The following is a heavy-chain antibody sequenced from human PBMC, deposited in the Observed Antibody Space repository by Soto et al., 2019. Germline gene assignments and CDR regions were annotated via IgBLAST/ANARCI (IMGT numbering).Heavy chain of an antibody. J-gene: IGHJ3*02. Sequence: GESLKISCKGSGYSFTSYWISWVRQMPGKGLEWMGRIDPSDSYTNYSPSFQGHVTISADKSISTAYLQWSSLKASDTAMYYCERMYLITPDAFDIWGQGTMVTVSS. CDR3: ERMYLITPDAFDI. D-gene: IGHD3-16*01. CDR1: GYSFTSYW. V-gene: IGHV5-10-1*01. CDR2: IDPSDSYT.